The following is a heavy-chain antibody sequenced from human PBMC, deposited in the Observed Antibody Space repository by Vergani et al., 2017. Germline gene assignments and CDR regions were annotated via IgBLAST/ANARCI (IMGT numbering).Heavy chain of an antibody. D-gene: IGHD5-24*01. Sequence: QAQLGQSDSEVKKPGDSVTLSCKTSGYTFVNHPITWVRQAPGQGLEGMGWISPYNHKTLYSQKVEGRVTMTSDTSSSTVFLESRRLTSDDTAIYYCARSQMATNDFDLWGRGTLVTVSS. CDR2: ISPYNHKT. CDR3: ARSQMATNDFDL. J-gene: IGHJ4*02. V-gene: IGHV1-18*04. CDR1: GYTFVNHP.